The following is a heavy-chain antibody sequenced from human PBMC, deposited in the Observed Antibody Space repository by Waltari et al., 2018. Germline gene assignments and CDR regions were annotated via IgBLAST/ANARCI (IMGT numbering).Heavy chain of an antibody. CDR3: ARHLGSGSYVLY. D-gene: IGHD3-10*01. CDR2: IYHRGST. CDR1: GYSISRGYC. J-gene: IGHJ4*02. V-gene: IGHV4-38-2*01. Sequence: QVQLQESGPGRVTPSETLSRTSAVSGYSISRGYCWGWIRQPPGKGLDWIGSIYHRGSTYYNPSLKSRVTISVDTSKNQFSLKLSSVTAADTAVYYCARHLGSGSYVLYWGQGTLVTVSS.